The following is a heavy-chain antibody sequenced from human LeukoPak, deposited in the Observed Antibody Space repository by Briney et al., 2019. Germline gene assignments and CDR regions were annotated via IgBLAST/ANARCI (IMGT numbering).Heavy chain of an antibody. CDR1: GYTLTELS. V-gene: IGHV1-24*01. J-gene: IGHJ4*02. CDR3: ATLGIAAAGQGY. D-gene: IGHD6-13*01. CDR2: FDPEDGET. Sequence: ASVKVSCKVSGYTLTELSMHWVRQAPGKGLEWMGGFDPEDGETIYAQKFQGRVTMTEDTSTDTAYMELSSLRSEDTAVYYCATLGIAAAGQGYWGQGTLVTVSS.